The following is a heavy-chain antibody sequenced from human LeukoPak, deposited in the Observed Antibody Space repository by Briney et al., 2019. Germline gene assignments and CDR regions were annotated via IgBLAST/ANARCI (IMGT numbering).Heavy chain of an antibody. V-gene: IGHV1-69*04. D-gene: IGHD2-2*02. Sequence: GASVKVSCKSSGGTFSSYAISWVRQAPGQGLEGMGRIIPILGIANYAQKFQGSVTITADKSTSTAYMELSSLRSEDTAVYYCARDIVEYCSSTSCYMTWGQGNLVTVSS. CDR3: ARDIVEYCSSTSCYMT. J-gene: IGHJ5*02. CDR2: IIPILGIA. CDR1: GGTFSSYA.